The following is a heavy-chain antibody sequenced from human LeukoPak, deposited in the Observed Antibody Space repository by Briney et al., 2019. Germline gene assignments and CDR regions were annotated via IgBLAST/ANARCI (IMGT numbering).Heavy chain of an antibody. Sequence: PGRSLRLSCAASGFTFSSYAMHWVRQAPGKGLEWVAVISYDGSDKYYADSVKGRFTISRDNAKNSLYLQMNSLRAEDTAVYYCARESVRGSSSNDYWGQGTLVTVSS. D-gene: IGHD6-13*01. V-gene: IGHV3-30*04. CDR3: ARESVRGSSSNDY. CDR2: ISYDGSDK. J-gene: IGHJ4*02. CDR1: GFTFSSYA.